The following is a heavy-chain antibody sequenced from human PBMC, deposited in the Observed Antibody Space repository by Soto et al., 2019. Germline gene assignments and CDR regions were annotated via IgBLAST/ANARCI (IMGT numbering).Heavy chain of an antibody. CDR3: ARAPYSSSLTLDY. D-gene: IGHD6-6*01. CDR1: GYTFTGYY. V-gene: IGHV1-2*04. J-gene: IGHJ4*02. CDR2: INPNSGGT. Sequence: GASVKVSCKASGYTFTGYYMHWVRQAPGQGLEWMGWINPNSGGTNYAQKFQGWVTMTRDTSISTAYMELSRLRSDDTAVYYCARAPYSSSLTLDYWGQGTLVTVSS.